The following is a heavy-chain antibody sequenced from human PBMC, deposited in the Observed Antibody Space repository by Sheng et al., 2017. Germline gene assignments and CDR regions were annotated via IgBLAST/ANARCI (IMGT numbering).Heavy chain of an antibody. V-gene: IGHV1-69*02. CDR1: GGTFSSYT. Sequence: QVQLVQSGAEVKKPGSSVKVSCKASGGTFSSYTISWVRQAPGQGLEWMGRIIPILGIANYAQKFQGRVTITADKSTSTAYMELSSLRSEDTAVYYCASLWSGYYRGYFDLWGRGTLVTVSS. CDR3: ASLWSGYYRGYFDL. J-gene: IGHJ2*01. D-gene: IGHD3-3*01. CDR2: IIPILGIA.